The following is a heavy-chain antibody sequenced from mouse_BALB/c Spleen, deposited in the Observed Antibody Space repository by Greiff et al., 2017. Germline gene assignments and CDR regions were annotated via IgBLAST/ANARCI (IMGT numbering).Heavy chain of an antibody. J-gene: IGHJ4*01. CDR1: GYTFTSYW. CDR3: ARFITTVVDAMDY. Sequence: ESGAELAKPGASVKMSCKASGYTFTSYWMHWVKQRPGQGLEWIGYINPSTGYTEYNQKFKDKATLTADKSSSTAYMQLSSLTSEDSAVYYCARFITTVVDAMDYWGQGTSVTVSS. D-gene: IGHD1-1*01. V-gene: IGHV1-7*01. CDR2: INPSTGYT.